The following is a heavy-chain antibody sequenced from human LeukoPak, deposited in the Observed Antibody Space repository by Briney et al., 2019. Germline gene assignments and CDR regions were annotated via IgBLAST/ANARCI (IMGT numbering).Heavy chain of an antibody. CDR2: IYYSGNT. Sequence: SETLSLTCSVSGGSISSSGYYWGWIRQPPGKGLEWIGSIYYSGNTYYKPSLKSRVTISVDTAKNQFSLKLSSVTAADTAVYYCARVIGYSYGYYYYYYYMDVWGKGTTVTISS. CDR3: ARVIGYSYGYYYYYYYMDV. J-gene: IGHJ6*03. CDR1: GGSISSSGYY. V-gene: IGHV4-39*07. D-gene: IGHD5-18*01.